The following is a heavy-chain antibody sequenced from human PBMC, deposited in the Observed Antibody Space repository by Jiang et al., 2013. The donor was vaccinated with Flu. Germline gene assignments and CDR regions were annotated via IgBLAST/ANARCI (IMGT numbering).Heavy chain of an antibody. Sequence: QPPGKGLEWIGSISYGGSPYYNPSLKSRVTISVDTSKYQFSLRLRSVTAADTAVYYCARRGTTGSTPLDYWGQGTLVTVSS. D-gene: IGHD1-1*01. V-gene: IGHV4-39*01. J-gene: IGHJ4*02. CDR2: ISYGGSP. CDR3: ARRGTTGSTPLDY.